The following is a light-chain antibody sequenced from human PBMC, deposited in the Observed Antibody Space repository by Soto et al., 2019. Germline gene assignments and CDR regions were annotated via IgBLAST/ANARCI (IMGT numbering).Light chain of an antibody. J-gene: IGLJ2*01. Sequence: QSVLTQPPSVSGAPGQRVTISCTGSSPNIGAGHDVHWYQHLPGTAPKLLIYVYSNRPSGVPDRFSGSKSGTSASLAITGLQAEDEADYYCQSYDSSLSASVFGGGTKLTVL. CDR1: SPNIGAGHD. CDR2: VYS. CDR3: QSYDSSLSASV. V-gene: IGLV1-40*01.